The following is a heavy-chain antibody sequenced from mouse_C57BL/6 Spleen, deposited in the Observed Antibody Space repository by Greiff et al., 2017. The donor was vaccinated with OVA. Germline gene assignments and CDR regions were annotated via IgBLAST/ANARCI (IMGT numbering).Heavy chain of an antibody. V-gene: IGHV1-18*01. CDR3: ARRGLSNPPWFAY. Sequence: SGPELVKPGASVKIPCKASGYTFTDYNMDWVKQSHGKSLEWIGDINPNNGGTIYNQKFKGKATLTVDKSSSTAYMELRSLTSEDTAVYYCARRGLSNPPWFAYWGQGTLVTVSA. D-gene: IGHD2-5*01. CDR1: GYTFTDYN. J-gene: IGHJ3*01. CDR2: INPNNGGT.